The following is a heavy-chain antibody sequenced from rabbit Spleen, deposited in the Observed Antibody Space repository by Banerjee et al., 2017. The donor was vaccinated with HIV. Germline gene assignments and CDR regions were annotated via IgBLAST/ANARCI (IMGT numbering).Heavy chain of an antibody. CDR2: IYAGSSGNT. CDR3: ARGSATMTMVITGFYLSL. CDR1: GFSFSSSYW. D-gene: IGHD2-1*01. V-gene: IGHV1S40*01. J-gene: IGHJ4*01. Sequence: QSLEESGGDLVKPGASLTLTCTASGFSFSSSYWICWVRQAPGKGLEWIACIYAGSSGNTYYASWAKGRFTISKTSSTTVTLQMTSLTAADTATYFCARGSATMTMVITGFYLSLWGPGTLVTVS.